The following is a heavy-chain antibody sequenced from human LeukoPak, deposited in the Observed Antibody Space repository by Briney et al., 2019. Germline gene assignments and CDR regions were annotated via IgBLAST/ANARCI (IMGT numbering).Heavy chain of an antibody. CDR2: IKQDGSEK. CDR1: GFTFSSYE. CDR3: ARDSNGYSYGYLNDAFDI. Sequence: GSLRLSCAASGFTFSSYEMNWVRQAPGKGLEWVANIKQDGSEKYYVDSVKGRFTISRDNAKNSLYLQMNSLRAEDTAVYYCARDSNGYSYGYLNDAFDIWGQGTMVTVSS. D-gene: IGHD5-18*01. V-gene: IGHV3-7*01. J-gene: IGHJ3*02.